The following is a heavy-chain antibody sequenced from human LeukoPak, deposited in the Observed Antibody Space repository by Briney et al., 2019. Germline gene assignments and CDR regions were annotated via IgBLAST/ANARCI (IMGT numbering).Heavy chain of an antibody. V-gene: IGHV1-18*01. CDR3: ARATLVRGVIRSYFDY. D-gene: IGHD3-10*01. CDR1: GYTFTSYG. J-gene: IGHJ4*02. CDR2: ISAYNGNT. Sequence: GASVKVSCKASGYTFTSYGISWVRQAPGQGLEWMGWISAYNGNTKYAQKLQGRVTVTTDTSTSTVYMELRSLRSDDTAVYYCARATLVRGVIRSYFDYWGQGTPVTVSS.